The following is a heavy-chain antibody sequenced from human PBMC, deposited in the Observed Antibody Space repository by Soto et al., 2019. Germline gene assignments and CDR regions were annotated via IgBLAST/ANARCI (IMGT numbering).Heavy chain of an antibody. D-gene: IGHD1-26*01. CDR2: IYWDDDK. V-gene: IGHV2-5*02. Sequence: QITLKESGPTLVKPTQTLTLTCTFSGFSLSTSGVGVGWIRQPPGKALEWLAIIYWDDDKRYSPSLKSRLIITKDTSKNQVVLTMTNMDPVDTATYYCAHRGSGSYYGLGTFDIWGQGTMVTVSS. CDR1: GFSLSTSGVG. CDR3: AHRGSGSYYGLGTFDI. J-gene: IGHJ3*02.